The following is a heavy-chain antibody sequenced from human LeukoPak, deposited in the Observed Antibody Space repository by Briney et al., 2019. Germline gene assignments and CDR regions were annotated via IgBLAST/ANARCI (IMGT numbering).Heavy chain of an antibody. J-gene: IGHJ5*02. Sequence: SETLSLTCIVSGDSISSFYWSWIRQAPGKGLECIGFIYINGGTSYNPSLKGRATLSLDTSKNQFSLRLTSVTAADTAVYYCAKTARTFASWGPGTLVTVSS. CDR3: AKTARTFAS. V-gene: IGHV4-4*09. CDR2: IYINGGT. D-gene: IGHD1-7*01. CDR1: GDSISSFY.